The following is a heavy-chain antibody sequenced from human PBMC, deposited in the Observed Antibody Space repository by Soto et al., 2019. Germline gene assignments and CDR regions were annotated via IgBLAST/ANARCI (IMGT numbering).Heavy chain of an antibody. CDR1: GGSFSSDSFI. J-gene: IGHJ6*02. CDR2: IYYGGTT. Sequence: QVQLEESGPGLVKPSQTLSLPCSVSGGSFSSDSFIWSWVRQFPGKGLEWIGYIYYGGTTYYNPSLRSRVIMSVDTSKNQFSLKLSSVTAADTAVYYCARDHKWDGMDVWGQGTTVTVSS. D-gene: IGHD1-26*01. V-gene: IGHV4-31*03. CDR3: ARDHKWDGMDV.